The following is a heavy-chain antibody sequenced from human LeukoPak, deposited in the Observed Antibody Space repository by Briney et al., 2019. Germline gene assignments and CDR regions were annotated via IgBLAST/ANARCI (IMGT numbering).Heavy chain of an antibody. D-gene: IGHD4-11*01. CDR3: AAYSNYWRDY. J-gene: IGHJ4*02. V-gene: IGHV4-31*03. Sequence: SQTLSLTCTVSGGSISSGGYYWSWIRQHPGKGLEWIGYIYYSGSTYYNPSLKSRVTISVDTPKNQFSLKVNSVTAADTAVYYCAAYSNYWRDYWGQGTLVTVSS. CDR1: GGSISSGGYY. CDR2: IYYSGST.